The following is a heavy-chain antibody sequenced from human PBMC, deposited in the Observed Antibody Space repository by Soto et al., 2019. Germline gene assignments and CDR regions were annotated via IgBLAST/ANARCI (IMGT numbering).Heavy chain of an antibody. CDR3: ARYGYCSSTSCYTSAYYYGMDV. J-gene: IGHJ6*02. Sequence: SVKVSCKASGGTFSSYAISWVRQAPGQGLEWMGGIIPIFGTANYAQKSQGRVTITADESTSTAYMELSSLRSEDTAVYYCARYGYCSSTSCYTSAYYYGMDVWGQGTTVTVS. CDR1: GGTFSSYA. CDR2: IIPIFGTA. D-gene: IGHD2-2*02. V-gene: IGHV1-69*13.